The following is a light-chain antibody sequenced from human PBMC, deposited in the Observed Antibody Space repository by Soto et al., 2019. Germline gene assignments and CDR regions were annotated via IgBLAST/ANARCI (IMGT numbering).Light chain of an antibody. CDR2: GAS. J-gene: IGKJ4*01. CDR1: QSVGTN. V-gene: IGKV3D-15*01. Sequence: EVVMTQSPATLSMSPGERATLSCRASQSVGTNLAWYQQKPGQSPRLLMYGASTGATGIPARFSGSGSGTEFTLTISSLQSEDYAIYYCQQYNIWPPLTFGGGTKVEIK. CDR3: QQYNIWPPLT.